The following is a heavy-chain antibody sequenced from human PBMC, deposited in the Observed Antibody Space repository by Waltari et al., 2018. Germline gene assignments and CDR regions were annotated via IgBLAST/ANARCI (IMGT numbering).Heavy chain of an antibody. Sequence: QVQLVQSGAEVKKPGASVKVSCKASGYTFTSYGISWVRQAPGQGLEWMGWISAYNGNTNYAQKLQGRVTMTTDTSTSTAYMELRSLRSDDTAVYYCARDLYYDILTGTANWFDPWGQGTLVTVSS. D-gene: IGHD3-9*01. CDR1: GYTFTSYG. V-gene: IGHV1-18*01. J-gene: IGHJ5*02. CDR2: ISAYNGNT. CDR3: ARDLYYDILTGTANWFDP.